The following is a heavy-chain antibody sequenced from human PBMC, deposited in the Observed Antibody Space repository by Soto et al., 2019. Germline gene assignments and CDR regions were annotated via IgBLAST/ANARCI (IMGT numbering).Heavy chain of an antibody. CDR1: GFTFSNYG. Sequence: PGGSLRLSCVASGFTFSNYGMHWVRQAPGKGLEWVAVISYDGSNKYYADSVEGRFTISRDNSKNTLYLQMTSLRTEDTALYYCAKLDEGGLQYAYYAMDVWGQGTTVTGSS. J-gene: IGHJ6*02. V-gene: IGHV3-30*18. CDR3: AKLDEGGLQYAYYAMDV. CDR2: ISYDGSNK. D-gene: IGHD2-15*01.